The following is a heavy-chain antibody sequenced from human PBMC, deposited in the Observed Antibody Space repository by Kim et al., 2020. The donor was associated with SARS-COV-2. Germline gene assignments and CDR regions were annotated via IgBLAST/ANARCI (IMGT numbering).Heavy chain of an antibody. CDR3: ARGGPGIAAAGDNWFDP. D-gene: IGHD6-13*01. J-gene: IGHJ5*02. Sequence: VKGRFTISRDNAKNTLYLQMNSLRAEDTAVYYCARGGPGIAAAGDNWFDPWGQGTLVTVSS. V-gene: IGHV3-74*01.